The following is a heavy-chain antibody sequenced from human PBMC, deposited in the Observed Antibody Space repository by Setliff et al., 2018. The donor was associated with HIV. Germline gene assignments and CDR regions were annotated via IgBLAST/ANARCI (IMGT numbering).Heavy chain of an antibody. V-gene: IGHV5-51*01. CDR1: GYTFTTYW. Sequence: PGESLKISCKGSGYTFTTYWIAWVRQMPGKGLEWRGIICPGDSDTRYSPSFQGQVTISADKSITTAYLQWSSLKASDTAMYYCARMGGTVDVTKVTTFGYFQDWGQGTLVTVSS. J-gene: IGHJ1*01. CDR3: ARMGGTVDVTKVTTFGYFQD. CDR2: ICPGDSDT. D-gene: IGHD4-17*01.